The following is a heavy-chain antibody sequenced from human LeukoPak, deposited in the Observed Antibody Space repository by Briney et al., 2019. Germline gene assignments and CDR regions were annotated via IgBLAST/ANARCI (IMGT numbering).Heavy chain of an antibody. D-gene: IGHD2-15*01. CDR2: ISVSGNT. V-gene: IGHV3-23*01. CDR1: GFTLSSYA. Sequence: PGGSLRLSRAASGFTLSSYAMSWVRQGPGKGLEWVSAISVSGNTYHADSVKGRFTISRDSYKNTLYLQMNSLRAEDAAVYYCAKAPVTTCSGAYCYPFDYWGQGTLVTVSS. J-gene: IGHJ4*02. CDR3: AKAPVTTCSGAYCYPFDY.